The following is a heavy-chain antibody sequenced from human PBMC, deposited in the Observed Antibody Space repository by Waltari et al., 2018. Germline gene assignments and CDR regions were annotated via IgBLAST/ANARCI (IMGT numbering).Heavy chain of an antibody. J-gene: IGHJ1*01. CDR1: GGSISSSSYY. CDR3: ASPPYYYDSSGYYRENAEYFQH. V-gene: IGHV4-39*01. Sequence: QLQLQESGPGLVKPSETLSLTCTVSGGSISSSSYYWGWIRQPPGKGLEWIGGIYYSGSTYYNPSLKSRVTISVDTSKNQFSLKLSSVTAADTAVYYCASPPYYYDSSGYYRENAEYFQHWGQGTLVTVSS. D-gene: IGHD3-22*01. CDR2: IYYSGST.